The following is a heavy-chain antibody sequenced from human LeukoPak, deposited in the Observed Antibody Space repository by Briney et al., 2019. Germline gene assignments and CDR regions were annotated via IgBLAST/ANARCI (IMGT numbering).Heavy chain of an antibody. V-gene: IGHV3-21*01. J-gene: IGHJ6*03. CDR3: ARDPYSGNYGDYYYYYMDV. D-gene: IGHD1-26*01. Sequence: SGGSLRLSCAASGFTFSTYNMNWVRQAPGKGLEWVSSITSSSSYIYYADSVKGRFTISRDNAKNSLYLQMNSLRDEDTAVYYCARDPYSGNYGDYYYYYMDVWGKGTTVTISS. CDR2: ITSSSSYI. CDR1: GFTFSTYN.